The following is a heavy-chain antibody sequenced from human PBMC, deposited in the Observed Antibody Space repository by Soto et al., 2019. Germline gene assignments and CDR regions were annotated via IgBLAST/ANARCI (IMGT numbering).Heavy chain of an antibody. Sequence: QVQLQESGPGLVKHAQTLSLTCTVSGASISSGDYYWTWIRQPPGKGLEWIGYIYYSGTTYYNPSLKSRVSISLDTSKNRFSLKLSSVTAADTGVYYCALRFGTAWGQGTTVTVSS. V-gene: IGHV4-30-4*01. D-gene: IGHD3-3*01. CDR3: ALRFGTA. CDR1: GASISSGDYY. J-gene: IGHJ6*02. CDR2: IYYSGTT.